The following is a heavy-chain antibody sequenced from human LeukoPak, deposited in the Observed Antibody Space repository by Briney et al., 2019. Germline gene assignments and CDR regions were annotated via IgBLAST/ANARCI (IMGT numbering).Heavy chain of an antibody. CDR3: ARDCSGGSCYSALDY. CDR2: ISYDGSNK. V-gene: IGHV3-30-3*01. D-gene: IGHD2-15*01. J-gene: IGHJ4*02. CDR1: GFTFSSYA. Sequence: PGGSLRLSCAASGFTFSSYAMHWVRQAPGKGLEWVAVISYDGSNKYYADSVKGRFTISRDNSKNTLYLQMNSLRAEDTAVYYCARDCSGGSCYSALDYWGQGTLVTVSS.